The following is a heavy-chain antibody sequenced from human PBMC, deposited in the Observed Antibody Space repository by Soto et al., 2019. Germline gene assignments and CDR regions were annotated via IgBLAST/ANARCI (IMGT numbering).Heavy chain of an antibody. D-gene: IGHD3-22*01. CDR2: SRNQANGYST. CDR1: GFTLSDHY. Sequence: EVQLVESGGGLVQPGGSLRLSYSVSGFTLSDHYIDWVRQAPGKGLEWVGRSRNQANGYSTIYAASVKGRFTTSRDDSKNLVYLQMESLRTEDTAVYYCVRDTYFSDSSSYTRCFDFWGQGALVTVSS. V-gene: IGHV3-72*01. CDR3: VRDTYFSDSSSYTRCFDF. J-gene: IGHJ4*02.